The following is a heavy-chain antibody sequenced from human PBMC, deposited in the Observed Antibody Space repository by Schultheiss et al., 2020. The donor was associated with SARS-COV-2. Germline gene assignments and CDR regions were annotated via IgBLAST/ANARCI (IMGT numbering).Heavy chain of an antibody. CDR3: ARDSQRHYHYYGMDV. CDR2: IWYDGSNK. J-gene: IGHJ6*02. V-gene: IGHV3-33*08. Sequence: AGSLRLSCAASGFTLRSYAMHWVRQAPGKGLEWVAVIWYDGSNKYYADSVKGRFTISRDNSKNTLYLQMNSLRVEDTAVYYCARDSQRHYHYYGMDVWGQGTTVTVS. CDR1: GFTLRSYA.